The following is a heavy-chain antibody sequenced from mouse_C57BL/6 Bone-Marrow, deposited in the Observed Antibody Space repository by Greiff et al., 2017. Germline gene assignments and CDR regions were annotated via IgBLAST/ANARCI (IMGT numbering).Heavy chain of an antibody. Sequence: QVQLQQPGAELVKPGASVKMSCKASGYTFTSYWITWVKQRPGQGLEWIGDIYPGSGSTKYNETLKSKATLTVDTSSSTASMQLSSLTSEDSAVDYGARYDYDGTDFDYWGQGTTLTVSS. CDR2: IYPGSGST. CDR3: ARYDYDGTDFDY. V-gene: IGHV1-55*01. D-gene: IGHD2-4*01. CDR1: GYTFTSYW. J-gene: IGHJ2*01.